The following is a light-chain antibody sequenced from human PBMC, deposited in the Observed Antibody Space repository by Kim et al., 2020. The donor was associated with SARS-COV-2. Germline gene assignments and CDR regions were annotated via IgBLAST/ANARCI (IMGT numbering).Light chain of an antibody. CDR1: QSVSSDY. Sequence: PGERATPSCRASQSVSSDYLAWYQQRPGQAPRLLIYGASSRATGIPDRFSGSGSGTDFTLTINRLEPEDFAVYYCQQYGSSPLMYTFGQGTKLEI. J-gene: IGKJ2*01. V-gene: IGKV3-20*01. CDR3: QQYGSSPLMYT. CDR2: GAS.